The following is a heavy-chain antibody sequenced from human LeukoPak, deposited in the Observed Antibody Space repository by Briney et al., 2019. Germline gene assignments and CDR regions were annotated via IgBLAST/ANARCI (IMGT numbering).Heavy chain of an antibody. CDR3: ARDSGDYGSYYYYYYMDV. J-gene: IGHJ6*03. CDR2: IYSGGST. D-gene: IGHD4-17*01. Sequence: GGSLRLSCAASGFTVSSNYMSWVRQAPGKGLEWVSVIYSGGSTYYADSVKGRFTISRDNSKNTLYLQMNGLRAEDTAVYYSARDSGDYGSYYYYYYMDVWGKGTTVTVSS. V-gene: IGHV3-53*01. CDR1: GFTVSSNY.